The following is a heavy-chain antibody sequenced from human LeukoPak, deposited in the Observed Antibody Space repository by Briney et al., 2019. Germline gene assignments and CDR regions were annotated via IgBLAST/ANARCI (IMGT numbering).Heavy chain of an antibody. Sequence: PSETLSLTCAVYGGSFSGYYWSWIRQPPGKGPEWIGEINHSGSTNYNPSLKSRVTISVDTSKNQFSLKLSSVTAADTAVYYCARGSGYCSSTSCYDYWGQGTLVTVSS. D-gene: IGHD2-2*01. CDR3: ARGSGYCSSTSCYDY. CDR2: INHSGST. J-gene: IGHJ4*02. CDR1: GGSFSGYY. V-gene: IGHV4-34*01.